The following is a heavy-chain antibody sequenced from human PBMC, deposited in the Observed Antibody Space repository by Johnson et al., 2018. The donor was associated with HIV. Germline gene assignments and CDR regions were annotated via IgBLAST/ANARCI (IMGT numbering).Heavy chain of an antibody. J-gene: IGHJ3*02. Sequence: MLLVESGGGLVQPGGSLRLSCAASGFTFSNYAMNWVRQAPGKGLEWVSSIGYSARDTYYAASVKGRFTISRDNSNNTLYLQMNSLKIEDTAVYYCATPWDLLGAFDIWGQGTMVTVSS. CDR2: IGYSARDT. V-gene: IGHV3-23*04. D-gene: IGHD1-26*01. CDR1: GFTFSNYA. CDR3: ATPWDLLGAFDI.